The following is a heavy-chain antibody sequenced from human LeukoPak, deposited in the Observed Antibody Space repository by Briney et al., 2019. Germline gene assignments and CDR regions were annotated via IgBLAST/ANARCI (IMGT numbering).Heavy chain of an antibody. V-gene: IGHV4-39*07. Sequence: SETLSLTCTVSGGSISSSSYYWGWIRQPPGKGLEWIGSIYYSGSTYYNPSLKSRVTISVDTSKNQFSLKLSSVTAADTAVYYCARDTGSSWPDYFDYWGQGTLVTVSS. CDR3: ARDTGSSWPDYFDY. CDR1: GGSISSSSYY. D-gene: IGHD6-13*01. CDR2: IYYSGST. J-gene: IGHJ4*02.